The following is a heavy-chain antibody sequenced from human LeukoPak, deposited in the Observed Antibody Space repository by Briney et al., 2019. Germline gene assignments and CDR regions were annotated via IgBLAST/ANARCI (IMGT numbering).Heavy chain of an antibody. V-gene: IGHV4-39*07. Sequence: SETLSLTCSVSGASLSSRTSYWGWIRQPPGKGLEWIGTIYSSGNTYYNPSLKSRVTISVDTSKNQFSLKLSSVTAADTAVYYCAREREWGQGTLVTVSS. J-gene: IGHJ4*02. D-gene: IGHD5-24*01. CDR2: IYSSGNT. CDR3: ARERE. CDR1: GASLSSRTSY.